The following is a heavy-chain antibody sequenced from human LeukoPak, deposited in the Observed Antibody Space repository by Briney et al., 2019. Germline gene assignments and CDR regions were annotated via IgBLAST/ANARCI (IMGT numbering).Heavy chain of an antibody. CDR1: GYTFTSYY. Sequence: ASVKASCKASGYTFTSYYMHWVRQAPGQGLEWMGIINPSGGSTSYAQKFQGRVTMTRDTSTSTVYMELSSLRSEDTAVYYCARAPDIVVVPAAINWFDPWGQGTLVTVSS. CDR3: ARAPDIVVVPAAINWFDP. CDR2: INPSGGST. D-gene: IGHD2-2*01. J-gene: IGHJ5*02. V-gene: IGHV1-46*01.